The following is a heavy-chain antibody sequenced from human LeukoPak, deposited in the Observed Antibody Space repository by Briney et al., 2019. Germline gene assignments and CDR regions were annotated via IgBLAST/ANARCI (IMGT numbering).Heavy chain of an antibody. D-gene: IGHD1-26*01. CDR2: INHSGST. V-gene: IGHV4-34*01. J-gene: IGHJ4*02. CDR3: ARGAIVGATNYYFDY. CDR1: GGSFSGYY. Sequence: SETLSLTCAVYGGSFSGYYWSWIRQPPGKGLEWIGEINHSGSTNYNPSLKSRVTISVDTSKNQFSLKLSSVTAADTAVYYCARGAIVGATNYYFDYWGQGTLVTVSS.